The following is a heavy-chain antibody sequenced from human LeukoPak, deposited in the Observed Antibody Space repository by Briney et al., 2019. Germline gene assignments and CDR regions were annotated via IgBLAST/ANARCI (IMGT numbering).Heavy chain of an antibody. CDR1: GFTFSSYA. Sequence: PGGSLRLSCAASGFTFSSYATHWVRQAPGKGLEWVAVISYDGSNKYYADSVKGRFTISRDNSKSTLYLQMNSLRAEDTAVYYCARDKQWLEPNDYWGQGTLVTVSS. CDR3: ARDKQWLEPNDY. D-gene: IGHD6-19*01. V-gene: IGHV3-30-3*01. CDR2: ISYDGSNK. J-gene: IGHJ4*02.